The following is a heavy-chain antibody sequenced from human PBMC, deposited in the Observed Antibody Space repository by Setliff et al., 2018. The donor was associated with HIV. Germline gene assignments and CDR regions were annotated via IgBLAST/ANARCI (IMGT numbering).Heavy chain of an antibody. CDR3: ARGEPAYQFWSGYWYFFNY. CDR2: IKHDGSEK. V-gene: IGHV3-7*01. D-gene: IGHD3-3*02. J-gene: IGHJ4*02. Sequence: GGSLRLSCAASGFTLRTYWMSWVRQAPGKGLEWVANIKHDGSEKFCVDSVRGRFTISRDNAKNSLYLQMNSLKDDDTAIYYCARGEPAYQFWSGYWYFFNYWGQGALVTVSS. CDR1: GFTLRTYW.